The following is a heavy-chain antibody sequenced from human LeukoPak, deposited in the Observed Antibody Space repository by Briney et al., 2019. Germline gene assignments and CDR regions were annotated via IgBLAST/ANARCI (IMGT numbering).Heavy chain of an antibody. Sequence: GGSLRLSCAASGFTFSSYWMNWVRHAPGKGLVWVSHINSDVSSTMYADSVKGRFTISRDNAKNTLFLQMNSLRAEDTAVYFCARKTSALGGAFDIWGQGTMVTVSS. CDR1: GFTFSSYW. CDR3: ARKTSALGGAFDI. CDR2: INSDVSST. J-gene: IGHJ3*02. V-gene: IGHV3-74*03.